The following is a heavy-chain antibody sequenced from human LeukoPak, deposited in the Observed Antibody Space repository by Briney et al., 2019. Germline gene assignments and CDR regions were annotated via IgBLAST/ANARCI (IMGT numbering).Heavy chain of an antibody. D-gene: IGHD5-24*01. CDR2: IYTSGST. V-gene: IGHV4-61*02. J-gene: IGHJ5*02. CDR1: GGSISSGSYY. Sequence: SETLSLTCTVSGGSISSGSYYWSWIRQPAGKGLEWIGRIYTSGSTNYNPSLKSRVTISVDTSKNQFSLKLSSVTAADTAVYYCARGYVEMTTMEFDPWGQGTLVTVSS. CDR3: ARGYVEMTTMEFDP.